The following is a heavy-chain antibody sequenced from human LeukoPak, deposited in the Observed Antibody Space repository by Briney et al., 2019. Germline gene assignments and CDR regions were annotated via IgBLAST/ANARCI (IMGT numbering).Heavy chain of an antibody. J-gene: IGHJ4*02. CDR2: IYHSGST. CDR3: ARDMVGATWDYFDY. V-gene: IGHV4-30-2*01. CDR1: GGSISSGGYY. D-gene: IGHD1-26*01. Sequence: PSETLSLTCTVSGGSISSGGYYWSWIRQPPGKGLEWIGYIYHSGSTYYNPSLKSRVTISVDRSKNQFSLKLNSVTAADTAVYYCARDMVGATWDYFDYWGQGTLVTVSS.